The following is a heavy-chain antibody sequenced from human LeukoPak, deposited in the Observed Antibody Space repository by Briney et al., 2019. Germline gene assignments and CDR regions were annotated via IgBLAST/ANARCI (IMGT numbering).Heavy chain of an antibody. CDR3: VGTNYYDSSGFDY. CDR2: IYYSGST. D-gene: IGHD3-22*01. Sequence: SETLSLTCTVSGDSISSGGYYWSWIRQHPGKGLEWIGYIYYSGSTYYNPSLKSRVTISVDTSKNQFSLKLSSVTAADTAVYYCVGTNYYDSSGFDYWGQGTLVTVSS. V-gene: IGHV4-31*03. J-gene: IGHJ4*02. CDR1: GDSISSGGYY.